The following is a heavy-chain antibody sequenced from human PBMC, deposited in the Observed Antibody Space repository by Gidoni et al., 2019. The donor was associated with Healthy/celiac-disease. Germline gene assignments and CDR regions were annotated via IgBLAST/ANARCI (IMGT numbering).Heavy chain of an antibody. CDR2: INSGHGNT. CDR1: GYTFTSYA. Sequence: QVQLVQSGAEVKTPGASVKVSCKASGYTFTSYAMHWVRQAPGQRLAWLGWINSGHGNTKYSQKFQGRVPITRDTSASTAYMELSSLRSEDTAVYYCARDGKQPPGEVFDYWGQGTLVTVSS. D-gene: IGHD4-17*01. CDR3: ARDGKQPPGEVFDY. J-gene: IGHJ4*02. V-gene: IGHV1-3*01.